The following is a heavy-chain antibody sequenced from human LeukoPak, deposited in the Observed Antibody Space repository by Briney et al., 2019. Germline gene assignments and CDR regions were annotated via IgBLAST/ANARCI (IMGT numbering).Heavy chain of an antibody. CDR3: ARDYYYDSSGYYYGY. J-gene: IGHJ4*02. D-gene: IGHD3-22*01. V-gene: IGHV1-18*04. Sequence: ASVKVSCKASGYTFTGYYMHWVRQAPGQGLEWMGWISAYNGNTNYAQKLQGRVTMTTDTSTSTAYMELRSLRSDDTAVYYCARDYYYDSSGYYYGYWGQGTLVTVSS. CDR1: GYTFTGYY. CDR2: ISAYNGNT.